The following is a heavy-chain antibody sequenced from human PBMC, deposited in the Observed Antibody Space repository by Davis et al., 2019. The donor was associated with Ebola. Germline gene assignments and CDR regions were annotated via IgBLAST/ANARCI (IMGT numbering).Heavy chain of an antibody. V-gene: IGHV3-11*04. D-gene: IGHD2-21*02. J-gene: IGHJ4*02. CDR2: IGPSGNSF. CDR1: GFTFSDYY. CDR3: ARQGDGGDYSEAGY. Sequence: GESLKISCEVSGFTFSDYYMSWIRQAPGKGLEWIAYIGPSGNSFYCADSVKGRFTISRDNAENSLYLQINSLRVEDTAVYYCARQGDGGDYSEAGYWGQGTLVTVSS.